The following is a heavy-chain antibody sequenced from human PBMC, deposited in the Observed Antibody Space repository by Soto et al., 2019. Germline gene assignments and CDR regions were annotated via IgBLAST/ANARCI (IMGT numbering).Heavy chain of an antibody. V-gene: IGHV4-61*01. Sequence: PSETLSLTCTVSGGSVSSGSYYWSWIRQPPGKGLEWIGYIYYSGSTNYNPSLKSRVTISVDTSKNQFSLKLSSVTAADTAVYYCARVVVAATPLYYYYYGMDVWGQGTTVTVSS. CDR1: GGSVSSGSYY. CDR3: ARVVVAATPLYYYYYGMDV. J-gene: IGHJ6*02. CDR2: IYYSGST. D-gene: IGHD2-15*01.